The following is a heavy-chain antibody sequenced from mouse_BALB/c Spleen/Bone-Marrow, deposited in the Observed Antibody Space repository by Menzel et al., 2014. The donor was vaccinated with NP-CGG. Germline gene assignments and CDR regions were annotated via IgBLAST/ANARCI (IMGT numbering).Heavy chain of an antibody. J-gene: IGHJ2*01. CDR2: IIRGGNT. D-gene: IGHD1-1*02. CDR3: VRDAAFGGYSDAVYFNL. V-gene: IGHV5-6-5*01. Sequence: LEESGGRLVTPGGTLTLTCTVSGFSPSSYDMIWVRQAPGKGLEYIGTIIRGGNTYYASRAKGRVTISXTSSTTVDLKMTSLTTEDTATYFCVRDAAFGGYSDAVYFNLWGQGTLVTVSS. CDR1: GFSPSSYD.